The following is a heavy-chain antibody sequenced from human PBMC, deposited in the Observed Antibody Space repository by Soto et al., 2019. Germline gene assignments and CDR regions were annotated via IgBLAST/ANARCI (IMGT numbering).Heavy chain of an antibody. CDR2: IYRTGST. CDR1: GGSISTYY. V-gene: IGHV4-4*09. D-gene: IGHD3-3*01. J-gene: IGHJ3*01. Sequence: TLSLTCTVSGGSISTYYWNWIRQSPGKGLEWIGYIYRTGSTHYNPSLNSRVAISLDTSRNKFSLKLHSVTAADTAMYFCARQIGDDPFDVWGQGTMVTVS. CDR3: ARQIGDDPFDV.